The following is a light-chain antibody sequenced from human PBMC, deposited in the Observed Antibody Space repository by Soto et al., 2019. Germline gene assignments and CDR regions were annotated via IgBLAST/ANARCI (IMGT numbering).Light chain of an antibody. CDR3: QQYGSSYA. J-gene: IGKJ2*01. CDR2: AIF. Sequence: EIVLTQSPDTLALSPGERATLSCRASQSVTSNYLAWYQQKPGQAPRLLIFAIFSRATGIPDRFSGSGSGTYFTLTIDRLEHEDFAVYSCQQYGSSYAFGQGTKLEIK. V-gene: IGKV3-20*01. CDR1: QSVTSNY.